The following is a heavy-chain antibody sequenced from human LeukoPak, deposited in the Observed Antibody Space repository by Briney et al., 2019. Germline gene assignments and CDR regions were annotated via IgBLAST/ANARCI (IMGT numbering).Heavy chain of an antibody. CDR3: ARGIRESSSWNYWYFDL. Sequence: ASVKVSCKASGGTFSSYAISWVRQAPGQGLEWMGRIIPILGIANYAQKFQGRVTITADKSTSTAYMELSSLRSEDTAVYYCARGIRESSSWNYWYFDLWGRGTLVTVSS. V-gene: IGHV1-69*04. D-gene: IGHD6-13*01. CDR2: IIPILGIA. J-gene: IGHJ2*01. CDR1: GGTFSSYA.